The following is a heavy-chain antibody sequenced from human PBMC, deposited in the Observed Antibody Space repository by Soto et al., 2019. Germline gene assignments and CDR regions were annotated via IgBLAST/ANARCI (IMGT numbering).Heavy chain of an antibody. CDR3: ARVNGCSGGSCYSYYYYGMDV. V-gene: IGHV4-4*02. Sequence: SETLSLTCAVSGGSISSSNWWSWVRQPPGKGLEWIGEIYHSGSTNYNPSLKSRVTISVDKSKNQFSLKLSSVTAADTAVYYCARVNGCSGGSCYSYYYYGMDVWGQGTTVTVSS. J-gene: IGHJ6*02. CDR1: GGSISSSNW. CDR2: IYHSGST. D-gene: IGHD2-15*01.